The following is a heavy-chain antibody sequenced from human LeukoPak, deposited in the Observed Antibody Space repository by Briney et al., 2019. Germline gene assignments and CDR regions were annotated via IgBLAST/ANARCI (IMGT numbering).Heavy chain of an antibody. CDR3: AKDIIRFGELLSYNFDY. D-gene: IGHD3-10*01. CDR1: GFTFDDYA. J-gene: IGHJ4*02. V-gene: IGHV3-9*01. CDR2: ISWNSGSI. Sequence: GESLRLSCSASGFTFDDYAMHWVRRAPAKGVEGGSGISWNSGSIGYAPSVKGRFTISRDNAKNSLYLQLNSLRAEDTALYYCAKDIIRFGELLSYNFDYWGQGTLVTVSS.